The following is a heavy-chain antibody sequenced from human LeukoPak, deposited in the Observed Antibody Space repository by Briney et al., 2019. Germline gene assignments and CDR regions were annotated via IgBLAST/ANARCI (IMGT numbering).Heavy chain of an antibody. D-gene: IGHD6-13*01. CDR2: ISYDGSNK. CDR1: GFTFSSYG. Sequence: GGSLRLSCAASGFTFSSYGMHWARQAPGKGLEWVAVISYDGSNKYYADSVKGRFTISRDNSKNTLYLQMNSLRAEDTAVYYCAKVGEYSSSWYGYYFDYWGQETLVTVSS. J-gene: IGHJ4*02. CDR3: AKVGEYSSSWYGYYFDY. V-gene: IGHV3-30*18.